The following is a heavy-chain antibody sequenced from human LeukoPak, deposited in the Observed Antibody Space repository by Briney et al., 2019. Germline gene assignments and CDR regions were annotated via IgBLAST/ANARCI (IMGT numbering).Heavy chain of an antibody. Sequence: ASVKVSCKASGGTFTSYGISWVRQAPGQGLEWMGWISAYNGNTNYAQKLQGRVTMTTDTSTSTAYMELRSLRSDDTAVYYCARSGPYSSSWYSELDYWGQGTLVTVSS. V-gene: IGHV1-18*01. CDR2: ISAYNGNT. CDR3: ARSGPYSSSWYSELDY. CDR1: GGTFTSYG. D-gene: IGHD6-13*01. J-gene: IGHJ4*02.